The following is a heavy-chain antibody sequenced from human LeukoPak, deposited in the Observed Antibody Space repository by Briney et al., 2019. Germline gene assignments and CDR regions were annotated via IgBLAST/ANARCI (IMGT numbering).Heavy chain of an antibody. CDR1: GYSFNIYE. Sequence: ASVKVSCKTSGYSFNIYEINWVRQATGQGLEWMGWVNPNSGDTDYAQKFQGRLTMTRNTSISTAYMELSGLRLEDTAVYHCSRGPRFDPWGQGTQVTVSS. V-gene: IGHV1-8*01. CDR2: VNPNSGDT. CDR3: SRGPRFDP. J-gene: IGHJ5*02.